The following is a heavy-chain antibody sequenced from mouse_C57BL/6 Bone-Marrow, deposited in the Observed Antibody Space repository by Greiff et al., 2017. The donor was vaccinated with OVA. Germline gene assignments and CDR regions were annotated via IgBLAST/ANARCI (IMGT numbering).Heavy chain of an antibody. CDR1: GFSLTSYG. CDR3: AKTGFVTTVVAALDWYFDV. CDR2: IWSGGST. D-gene: IGHD1-1*01. V-gene: IGHV2-4*01. J-gene: IGHJ1*03. Sequence: QVQLQQSGPGLAQPSQSLSITCTVSGFSLTSYGVHWVRQPPGKGLEWMGVIWSGGSTDYNAAFISRLSISKDNSTSQVFFKMNAIQAYVTAIYYCAKTGFVTTVVAALDWYFDVWGTGTTVIVSS.